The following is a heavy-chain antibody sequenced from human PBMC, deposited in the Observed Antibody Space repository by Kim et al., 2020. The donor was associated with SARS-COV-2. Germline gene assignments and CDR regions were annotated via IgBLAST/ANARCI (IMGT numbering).Heavy chain of an antibody. Sequence: SVKVSCKASGGTFSSYAISWVRHAPGQGLEWMGGIIPIFGTANYAQKFQGRVTITADESTSTAYMELSSLRSEDTAVYYCARGGAIEMAIIEGAFDIWGQGTMVTVSS. V-gene: IGHV1-69*13. CDR2: IIPIFGTA. J-gene: IGHJ3*02. D-gene: IGHD2-21*01. CDR1: GGTFSSYA. CDR3: ARGGAIEMAIIEGAFDI.